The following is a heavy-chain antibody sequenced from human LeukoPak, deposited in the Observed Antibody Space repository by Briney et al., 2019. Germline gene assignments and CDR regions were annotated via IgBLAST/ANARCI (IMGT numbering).Heavy chain of an antibody. CDR2: IYYSGTT. CDR1: GGFVSRSSYV. Sequence: SETLSLTCTVSGGFVSRSSYVWGWIRQPPGKGLEWFGSIYYSGTTYYNPSLKSRITISVDTSKNQFSLKLSSVTDEDTAVYYCARHGGAAAAIDYWGQGTLVTVSS. J-gene: IGHJ4*02. CDR3: ARHGGAAAAIDY. D-gene: IGHD6-13*01. V-gene: IGHV4-39*01.